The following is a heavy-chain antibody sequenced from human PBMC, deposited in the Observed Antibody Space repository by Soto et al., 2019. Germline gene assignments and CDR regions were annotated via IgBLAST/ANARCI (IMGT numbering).Heavy chain of an antibody. CDR1: GFTFSDYY. J-gene: IGHJ2*01. CDR2: ISSSSRYT. D-gene: IGHD3-10*01. V-gene: IGHV3-11*05. Sequence: QVQLVESGGGLVKPGGSLRLSCAASGFTFSDYYMSWIRQAPGKGLEWVSYISSSSRYTNYADSVKGRFPISRDNAKNSLYLQLNSLRAEGTAVHYCARVPNYYVDLWGRGTLVTVSS. CDR3: ARVPNYYVDL.